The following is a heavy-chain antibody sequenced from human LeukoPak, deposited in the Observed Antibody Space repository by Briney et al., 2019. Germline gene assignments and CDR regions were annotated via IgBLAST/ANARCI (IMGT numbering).Heavy chain of an antibody. D-gene: IGHD2-2*01. CDR1: GYTFTSYG. CDR2: ISSYNGNT. J-gene: IGHJ5*02. V-gene: IGHV1-18*01. CDR3: ARWRYCSSTSCPPTGP. Sequence: ASVKVSCKASGYTFTSYGISWVRQAPGQGLEWMRWISSYNGNTNYAQKLQGRVTMTTDTSTSTAYMELRSLRSDDTAVYYCARWRYCSSTSCPPTGPWGQGTLVTVSS.